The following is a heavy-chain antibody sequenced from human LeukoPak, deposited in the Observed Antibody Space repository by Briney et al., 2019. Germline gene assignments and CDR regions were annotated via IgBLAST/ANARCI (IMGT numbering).Heavy chain of an antibody. V-gene: IGHV3-33*01. D-gene: IGHD3-22*01. CDR1: GFTFSSYG. CDR2: IWYDGGNK. Sequence: GGSLRLSCAASGFTFSSYGMHWVRQAPGKGLEWVALIWYDGGNKYFADSVKGRFTISRDNSQDTLYLQMNSLRAEDTAVYYCAREYYYDISGYFLDYWGQGTLVTVSS. J-gene: IGHJ4*02. CDR3: AREYYYDISGYFLDY.